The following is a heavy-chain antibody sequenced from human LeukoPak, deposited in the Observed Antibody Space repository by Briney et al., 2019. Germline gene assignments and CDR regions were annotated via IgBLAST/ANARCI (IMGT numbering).Heavy chain of an antibody. CDR2: FDPEDGET. CDR1: GYTLTELS. CDR3: ATAPNYYGSGSYISWFDP. Sequence: RASVKVSCKVSGYTLTELSMHWVRQAPGKGLEWMGGFDPEDGETIYAQKFQGRVTMTEDTSTDTAYMELSSLRSEDTAVYYCATAPNYYGSGSYISWFDPWGQGTLVTVSS. V-gene: IGHV1-24*01. J-gene: IGHJ5*02. D-gene: IGHD3-10*01.